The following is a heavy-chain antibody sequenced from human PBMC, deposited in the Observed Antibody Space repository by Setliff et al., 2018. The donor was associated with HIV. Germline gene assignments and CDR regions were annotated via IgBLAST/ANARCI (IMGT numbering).Heavy chain of an antibody. CDR3: ARHPAEGSGSYAALKRYFDL. D-gene: IGHD3-10*01. Sequence: TLSLTCTVSGGSISSSNYYWGWIRQPPGKGLEWIGSIYSSGNTYYNPSLQSRLTISRDTSRNQFSLKLSSVTAADTAVYYCARHPAEGSGSYAALKRYFDLWGRGTLVTVS. J-gene: IGHJ2*01. CDR2: IYSSGNT. CDR1: GGSISSSNYY. V-gene: IGHV4-39*01.